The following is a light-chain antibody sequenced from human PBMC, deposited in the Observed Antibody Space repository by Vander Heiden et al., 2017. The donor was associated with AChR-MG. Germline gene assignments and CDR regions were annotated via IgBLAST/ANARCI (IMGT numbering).Light chain of an antibody. CDR1: SGSIASNY. J-gene: IGLJ2*01. V-gene: IGLV6-57*04. Sequence: NFMLTQPHSVSESPGKTVTISCTRSSGSIASNYVQWYQQRPGSAPTTMIYEDNRRPSGVPDRFSGSSDSSSNSASLTISGLKTEDEADYYCQSYDSSNVVFGGGTKLTVL. CDR3: QSYDSSNVV. CDR2: EDN.